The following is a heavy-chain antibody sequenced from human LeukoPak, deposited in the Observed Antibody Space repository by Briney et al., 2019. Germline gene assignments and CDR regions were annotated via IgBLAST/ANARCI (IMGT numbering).Heavy chain of an antibody. J-gene: IGHJ6*03. D-gene: IGHD6-6*01. CDR2: IYTSGST. CDR3: ARASSSRGNYYYYMDV. Sequence: SETLSLTCTVSGGSISSYYWSWIRQPAGKGLEWIGRIYTSGSTTYNPSLKSRVTISVDKSKNQFSLKLSSVTAADTAVYYCARASSSRGNYYYYMDVWGKGTTVTVSS. CDR1: GGSISSYY. V-gene: IGHV4-4*07.